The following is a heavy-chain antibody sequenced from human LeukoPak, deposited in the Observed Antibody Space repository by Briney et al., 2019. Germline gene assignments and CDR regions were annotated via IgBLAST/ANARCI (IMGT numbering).Heavy chain of an antibody. CDR3: ARGSTRGYSYGYYYYYGMDV. D-gene: IGHD5-18*01. V-gene: IGHV4-4*02. Sequence: SGTLSLTCAVSGDSITSDKWWTWVRQPPGKGLEWIGEINHSGSTNYNPSLKSRVTISVDTSKNQFSLKLSSVTAADTAVYYCARGSTRGYSYGYYYYYGMDVWGQGTTVTVSS. J-gene: IGHJ6*02. CDR1: GDSITSDKW. CDR2: INHSGST.